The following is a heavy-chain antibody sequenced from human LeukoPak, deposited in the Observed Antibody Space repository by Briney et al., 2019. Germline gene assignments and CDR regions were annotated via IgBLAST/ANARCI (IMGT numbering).Heavy chain of an antibody. CDR1: GFTFSSYA. CDR2: ISGSGDST. CDR3: AKGLTGTTLFDY. J-gene: IGHJ4*02. D-gene: IGHD1-7*01. Sequence: GGSLRLSCAASGFTFSSYAMSWVRQAPGKGLEWVSSISGSGDSTYYADSVKGRFTISRDNSENTLYLQMSSLRAEDTALYYCAKGLTGTTLFDYWGQGTLVTVSS. V-gene: IGHV3-23*01.